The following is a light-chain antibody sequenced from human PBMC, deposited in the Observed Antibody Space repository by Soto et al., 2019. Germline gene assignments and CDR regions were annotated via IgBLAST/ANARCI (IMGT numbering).Light chain of an antibody. Sequence: DIQFTPSPSSPSASVGDRVTVTCRASQGISNYLAWYQQKPGKVPKLLIYAAARLQTGVPSRFSGSGSGTDFTLTISSLQPEDFATYYCQQAYGAPPTFGQGTKVDIK. V-gene: IGKV1-27*01. CDR1: QGISNY. J-gene: IGKJ1*01. CDR2: AAA. CDR3: QQAYGAPPT.